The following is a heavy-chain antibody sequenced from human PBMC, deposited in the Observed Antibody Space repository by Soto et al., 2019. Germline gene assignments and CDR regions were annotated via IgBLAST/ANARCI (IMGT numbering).Heavy chain of an antibody. CDR3: ARVERGTATTVVDAFDI. CDR1: GGFVSSGSYY. J-gene: IGHJ3*02. V-gene: IGHV4-34*01. CDR2: MSHSGGT. Sequence: QVQLQQWGAGLLKPSETLSLTCAVYGGFVSSGSYYWSWIRQPPGKGLEWIGEMSHSGGTHFNPSLKSRVTLSVATSKIQFSLKMCSLTAADTALYYCARVERGTATTVVDAFDIWGPGTMVTVSS. D-gene: IGHD1-1*01.